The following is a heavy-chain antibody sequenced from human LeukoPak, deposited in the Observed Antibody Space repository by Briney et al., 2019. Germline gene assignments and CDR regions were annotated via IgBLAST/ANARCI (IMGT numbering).Heavy chain of an antibody. CDR2: IKQDGSET. Sequence: GGSLRLSCAASGFTFSNYWVSWVGQAQGKGLEWVANIKQDGSETYYVDSVKGRFTISRDNAKNSLFLQMNSLTAEDTAVYYCARKGGTRGPLNYWGQGTLVTVSS. D-gene: IGHD2-8*01. J-gene: IGHJ4*02. CDR1: GFTFSNYW. V-gene: IGHV3-7*01. CDR3: ARKGGTRGPLNY.